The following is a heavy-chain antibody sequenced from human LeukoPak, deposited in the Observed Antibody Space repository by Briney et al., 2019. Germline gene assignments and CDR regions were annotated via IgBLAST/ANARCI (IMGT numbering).Heavy chain of an antibody. V-gene: IGHV1-2*02. CDR2: INPNIGAT. Sequence: ASVTDSFMPSVYTFTDYYLHGVRQARGQAGEWMGWINPNIGATMYPQKLQGRVTMTRDTSISTTYMKLNSLRSEDTAVYYCARDRVGSGWPRPFYFENWGQGTLVTVSS. CDR3: ARDRVGSGWPRPFYFEN. CDR1: VYTFTDYY. J-gene: IGHJ4*02. D-gene: IGHD6-19*01.